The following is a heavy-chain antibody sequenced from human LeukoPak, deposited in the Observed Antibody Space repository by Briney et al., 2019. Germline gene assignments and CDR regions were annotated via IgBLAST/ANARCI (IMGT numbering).Heavy chain of an antibody. CDR3: TTDATWIQLWLPYDY. D-gene: IGHD5-18*01. V-gene: IGHV3-15*01. J-gene: IGHJ4*02. CDR2: IKSKTDGGTT. CDR1: GFAFSNAW. Sequence: GGSLRLSCAASGFAFSNAWMSWVRQAPGKGLEWVGRIKSKTDGGTTDYAAPVKGRFTISRDDSKNTLYLQMNSLKTEDTAVYYCTTDATWIQLWLPYDYWGQGTLVTVSS.